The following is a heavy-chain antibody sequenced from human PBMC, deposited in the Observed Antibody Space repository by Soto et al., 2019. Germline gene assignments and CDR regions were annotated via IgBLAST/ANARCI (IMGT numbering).Heavy chain of an antibody. D-gene: IGHD1-1*01. J-gene: IGHJ6*02. CDR1: GFTFSSYG. Sequence: GGSLRLSCAASGFTFSSYGMHWVRQAPGKGLEWVAVIWYDGSNKYYADSVKGRFTISRDNSKNTLYLQMNSLRAEDTAVYYCARDPIQPLEGYYGMDVWGQGTTVTVSS. CDR3: ARDPIQPLEGYYGMDV. CDR2: IWYDGSNK. V-gene: IGHV3-33*01.